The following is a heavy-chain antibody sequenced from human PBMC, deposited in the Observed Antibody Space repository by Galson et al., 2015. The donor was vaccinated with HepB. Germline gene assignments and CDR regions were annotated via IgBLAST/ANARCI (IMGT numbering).Heavy chain of an antibody. J-gene: IGHJ4*02. CDR3: ARPSRGSNSDCDY. CDR2: IKEDGSEK. Sequence: SLRLSCAASGFTFSNHWMNWFRQGPGKGLEWVATIKEDGSEKYYADSVRGRFIIYRDNAKKSVSLEMNSLRGEDTAVYYCARPSRGSNSDCDYWGQGTLVTVSS. V-gene: IGHV3-7*01. CDR1: GFTFSNHW. D-gene: IGHD2-2*01.